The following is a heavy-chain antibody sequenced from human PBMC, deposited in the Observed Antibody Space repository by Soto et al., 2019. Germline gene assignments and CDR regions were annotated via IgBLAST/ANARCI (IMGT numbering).Heavy chain of an antibody. Sequence: ASVKVSCKASGYTFTTNGISRGRQTTGQGLERMGWISAYNGNTNYAQKLQGRVTMTTDTSTSTAYMELRSLRSDDTGVYYCARDYYDSSGAFDYWDQGTLVTVSS. CDR3: ARDYYDSSGAFDY. CDR1: GYTFTTNG. D-gene: IGHD3-22*01. CDR2: ISAYNGNT. V-gene: IGHV1-18*01. J-gene: IGHJ4*02.